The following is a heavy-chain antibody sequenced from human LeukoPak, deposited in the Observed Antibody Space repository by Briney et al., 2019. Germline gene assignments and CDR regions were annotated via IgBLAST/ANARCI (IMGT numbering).Heavy chain of an antibody. V-gene: IGHV1-69*13. CDR2: IIPIFGTA. CDR1: GGTFSSYA. CDR3: ARDNRAYCSSTSCYTRFFD. Sequence: ASVKVSCKASGGTFSSYAISWVRQAPGQGLEWMGGIIPIFGTANYAQKFQGRVTITADESTSTAYMELSSLRSEDTAVYYCARDNRAYCSSTSCYTRFFDWGQGTLVTVFS. D-gene: IGHD2-2*02. J-gene: IGHJ4*02.